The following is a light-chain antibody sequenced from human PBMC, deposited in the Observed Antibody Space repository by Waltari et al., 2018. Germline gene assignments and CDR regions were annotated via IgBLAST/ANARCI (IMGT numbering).Light chain of an antibody. V-gene: IGLV3-1*01. CDR3: QAWDDTTMV. CDR2: QDD. Sequence: SYELSQPPSVSVSPGQTASITCSGDTLGDKHACWYQQKPGQSPLLVIYQDDKRRSGIPERFSGSNSGNTATLTISETQAMDEADYYCQAWDDTTMVFGGGTKLTVL. CDR1: TLGDKH. J-gene: IGLJ2*01.